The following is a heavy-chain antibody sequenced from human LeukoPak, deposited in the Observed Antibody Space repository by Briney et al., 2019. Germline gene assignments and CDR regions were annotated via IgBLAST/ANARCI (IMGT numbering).Heavy chain of an antibody. CDR2: IRYDGSDK. V-gene: IGHV3-30*02. CDR1: GITFSNYG. CDR3: AKVPYYDSSGYYDY. Sequence: QSGGSLRLSCAASGITFSNYGMHWVRQAPGKGLEWVAFIRYDGSDKYYADSVKGRFTISRDNPKNTLYLQMNSLRAEDTAVYYCAKVPYYDSSGYYDYWGQGTLVTVSS. D-gene: IGHD3-22*01. J-gene: IGHJ4*02.